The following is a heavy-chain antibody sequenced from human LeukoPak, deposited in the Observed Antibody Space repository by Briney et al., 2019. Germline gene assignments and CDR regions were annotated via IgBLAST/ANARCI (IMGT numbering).Heavy chain of an antibody. CDR1: GYTFTGYY. CDR3: ARDPRIAAADRGSWFDP. Sequence: ASVKVSCKASGYTFTGYYMHWVRQAPGQGLEWMGWINPNSGGTNYAQKFQGWVTMTRDTSISTAYMELSRLRSDDTAVYYCARDPRIAAADRGSWFDPWGQGTLVTVSS. J-gene: IGHJ5*02. V-gene: IGHV1-2*04. CDR2: INPNSGGT. D-gene: IGHD6-13*01.